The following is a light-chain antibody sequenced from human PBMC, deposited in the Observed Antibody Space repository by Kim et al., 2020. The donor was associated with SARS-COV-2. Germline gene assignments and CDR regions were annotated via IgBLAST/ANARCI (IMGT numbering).Light chain of an antibody. J-gene: IGKJ2*01. CDR3: QQYNNWPYT. Sequence: EIVMTQSPATLSVSPGERATLSCRASQSVSSTLAWYQQEPGQAPRLLIYGASTRATCIPARFSGSGSGTEFTLTISSLQSEDFAVYYWQQYNNWPYTFGQGTKLEIK. CDR2: GAS. V-gene: IGKV3-15*01. CDR1: QSVSST.